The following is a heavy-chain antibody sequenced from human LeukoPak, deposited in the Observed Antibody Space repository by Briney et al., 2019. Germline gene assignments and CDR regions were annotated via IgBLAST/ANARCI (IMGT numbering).Heavy chain of an antibody. D-gene: IGHD3-22*01. CDR1: GFTFSSYA. J-gene: IGHJ4*02. CDR2: ISSNGGST. CDR3: ASSYDSSGYTPFDY. Sequence: GGSLRLSCAASGFTFSSYAMSWVRQAPGKGLEWVSAISSNGGSTYYVKSVKGRFTISRDNSKKTLYLQMGSLRAEDMAVYYCASSYDSSGYTPFDYWGQGTLVTVSS. V-gene: IGHV3-64*01.